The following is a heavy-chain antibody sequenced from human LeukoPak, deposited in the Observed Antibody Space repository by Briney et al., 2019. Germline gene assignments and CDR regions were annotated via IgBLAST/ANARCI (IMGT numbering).Heavy chain of an antibody. Sequence: GASVKVSCKASGGTFSSYAISWVRQAPGQGLEWMGGIIPIFGTANYAQKFQGRVTITADESTSTAYMELSSLRSEDTAVYYCARDPYLTGYSERYYYYYGMDVWGQGTTVTVS. V-gene: IGHV1-69*13. CDR1: GGTFSSYA. D-gene: IGHD3-9*01. CDR2: IIPIFGTA. J-gene: IGHJ6*02. CDR3: ARDPYLTGYSERYYYYYGMDV.